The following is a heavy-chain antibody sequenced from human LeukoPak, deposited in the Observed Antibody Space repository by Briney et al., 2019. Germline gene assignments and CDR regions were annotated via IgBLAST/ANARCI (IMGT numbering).Heavy chain of an antibody. CDR1: GFTFSSYA. CDR3: ARGVGYCSGGSCSPQLYFDY. V-gene: IGHV3-20*04. Sequence: PGGSLRLSCAASGFTFSSYAMSWVRQAPGKGLEWVSGINWNGGSTGYADSVKGRFTISRDNAKNSLYLQMNSLRAEDTALYYCARGVGYCSGGSCSPQLYFDYWGQGTLVTVSS. CDR2: INWNGGST. D-gene: IGHD2-15*01. J-gene: IGHJ4*02.